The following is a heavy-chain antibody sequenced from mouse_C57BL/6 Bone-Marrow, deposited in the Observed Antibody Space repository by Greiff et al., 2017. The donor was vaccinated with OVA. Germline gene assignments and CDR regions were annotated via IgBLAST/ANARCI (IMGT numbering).Heavy chain of an antibody. D-gene: IGHD2-1*01. CDR2: IYPGSGST. Sequence: QVQLQQPGAELVMPGASVKLSCKASGYTFTSYWMHWVKQRPGQGLEWIGDIYPGSGSTNYNEKFKSKATLTVDTSSSTAYMQLSSLTSEDSAVYYCARSGDGNYWFAYWGQGTLVTVSA. J-gene: IGHJ3*01. V-gene: IGHV1-55*01. CDR3: ARSGDGNYWFAY. CDR1: GYTFTSYW.